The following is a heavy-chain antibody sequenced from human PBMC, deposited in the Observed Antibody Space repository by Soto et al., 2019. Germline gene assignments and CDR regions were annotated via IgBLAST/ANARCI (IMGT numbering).Heavy chain of an antibody. V-gene: IGHV4-30-4*01. CDR3: ARYERGTHHLDY. J-gene: IGHJ4*02. Sequence: SETLSLTCTVSGGSISSGDYYWSWIRQPPGKGLEWIGYIYYSGSTYYNPSLKSRVTISVDTSKNQFSLKLSSVTAADTAVYYCARYERGTHHLDYWGQGTRVTVSS. D-gene: IGHD3-10*01. CDR1: GGSISSGDYY. CDR2: IYYSGST.